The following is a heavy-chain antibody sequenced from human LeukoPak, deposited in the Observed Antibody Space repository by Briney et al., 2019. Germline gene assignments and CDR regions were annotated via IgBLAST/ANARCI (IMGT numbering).Heavy chain of an antibody. Sequence: GGSLRLSCAASGFTFSSYAMNWVRQAPGKGLEWVSSIGSDYNTYYADSVKGRFTISRDNSKDTLYLQMNSLTDEDTAAYYCAKGKRSSCLDPWGQGTLVTVSS. CDR1: GFTFSSYA. V-gene: IGHV3-23*01. D-gene: IGHD6-6*01. CDR3: AKGKRSSCLDP. J-gene: IGHJ5*02. CDR2: IGSDYNT.